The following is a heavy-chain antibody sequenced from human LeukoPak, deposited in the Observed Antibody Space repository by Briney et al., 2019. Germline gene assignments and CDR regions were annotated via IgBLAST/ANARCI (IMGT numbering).Heavy chain of an antibody. CDR2: ISYDGSNK. Sequence: HPGGCLRLSCAASGFTFSSYGMHWVRQAPGKGLEWVAVISYDGSNKYYADSVKGRFTISRDNSKNTLYLQMNSLRAEDTAVYYCAKDYYYGSGSYYNWYYYGMDVWGQETTVTVSS. D-gene: IGHD3-10*01. V-gene: IGHV3-30*18. CDR1: GFTFSSYG. J-gene: IGHJ6*02. CDR3: AKDYYYGSGSYYNWYYYGMDV.